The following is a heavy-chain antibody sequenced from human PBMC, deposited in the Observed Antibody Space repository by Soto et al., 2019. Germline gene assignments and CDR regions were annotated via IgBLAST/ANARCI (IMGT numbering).Heavy chain of an antibody. J-gene: IGHJ4*02. CDR2: TYYRPKWST. CDR1: GDSVSSKDAA. CDR3: ARALAGSYDY. Sequence: PSQTLSLTCAISGDSVSSKDAAWNWIRQSPSRGLEWLGRTYYRPKWSTDYAVSVKGRITVKPDTSKNQFSLQLNSVTPEDTAVYYCARALAGSYDYWGQGTLVTVSS. V-gene: IGHV6-1*01. D-gene: IGHD1-26*01.